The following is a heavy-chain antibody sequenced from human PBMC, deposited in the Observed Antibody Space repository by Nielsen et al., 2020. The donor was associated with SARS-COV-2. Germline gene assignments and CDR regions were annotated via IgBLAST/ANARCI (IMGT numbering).Heavy chain of an antibody. D-gene: IGHD1-26*01. CDR2: ISSSSSYI. CDR3: ARVPSRIVGATLYYYYYGMDV. J-gene: IGHJ6*02. CDR1: GFTFSSYS. Sequence: ETLSLTCAASGFTFSSYSMNWVRQAPGKGLEWVSSISSSSSYIYYADSVKGRFTISRDNAKNSLYLQMNSLRAEDTAVYYCARVPSRIVGATLYYYYYGMDVWGQGTTVTVSS. V-gene: IGHV3-21*01.